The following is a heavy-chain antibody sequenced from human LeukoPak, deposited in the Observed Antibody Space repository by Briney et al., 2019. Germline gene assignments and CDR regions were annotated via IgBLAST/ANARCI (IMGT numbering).Heavy chain of an antibody. CDR2: INHSGST. Sequence: SETLSLTCAVYGGSFSGYYWSWIRQPPGKGLEWIGEINHSGSTNYNPSLKSRVTISVDTSKNQFSLKLSSVTAADTAVYYCARRVYPYGRIAAAGTFDYWGQGTLVTVSS. CDR1: GGSFSGYY. CDR3: ARRVYPYGRIAAAGTFDY. V-gene: IGHV4-34*01. D-gene: IGHD6-13*01. J-gene: IGHJ4*02.